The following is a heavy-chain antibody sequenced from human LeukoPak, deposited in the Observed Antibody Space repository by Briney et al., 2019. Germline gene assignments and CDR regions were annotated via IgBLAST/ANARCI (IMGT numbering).Heavy chain of an antibody. J-gene: IGHJ5*02. Sequence: SGGSLRLSCAASGFTFSSYSMNWVRQAPGKGLEWVSSISSSSSYIYYADSVKGRFTISRDNAKNSLYLQMNSQRAEDTAVYYCARDGGAAAMFWFDPWGQGTLVTVSS. CDR1: GFTFSSYS. CDR2: ISSSSSYI. V-gene: IGHV3-21*01. D-gene: IGHD2-2*01. CDR3: ARDGGAAAMFWFDP.